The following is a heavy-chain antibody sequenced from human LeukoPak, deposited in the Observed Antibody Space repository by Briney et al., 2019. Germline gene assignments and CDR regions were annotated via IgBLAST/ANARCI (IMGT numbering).Heavy chain of an antibody. Sequence: SETLSLTCTVSGGSISSGDYYWSWIRQPPGKGLEWIGHIYYCGSTYYNPSLKSRVTISVDTSKNQFSLKLSSVTAADTAVYYCAREGTYYDFWSGYSEYYFDYWGQGTLVTVSS. J-gene: IGHJ4*02. CDR2: IYYCGST. CDR1: GGSISSGDYY. V-gene: IGHV4-30-4*08. CDR3: AREGTYYDFWSGYSEYYFDY. D-gene: IGHD3-3*01.